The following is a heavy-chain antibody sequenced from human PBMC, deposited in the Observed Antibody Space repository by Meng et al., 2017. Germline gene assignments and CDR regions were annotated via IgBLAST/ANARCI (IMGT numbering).Heavy chain of an antibody. Sequence: QVQLQQWGAGLLRPSETLSLTCAVYGGSFSGYYWNWIRQPPGKGLEWIGEINEFGSTNYSPSLKSRVTILVDTSKNQFSLKLRSVTAADTAVYYCARQRGPDFWGQGSLVTVSS. CDR1: GGSFSGYY. CDR3: ARQRGPDF. J-gene: IGHJ4*02. D-gene: IGHD5-12*01. CDR2: INEFGST. V-gene: IGHV4-34*01.